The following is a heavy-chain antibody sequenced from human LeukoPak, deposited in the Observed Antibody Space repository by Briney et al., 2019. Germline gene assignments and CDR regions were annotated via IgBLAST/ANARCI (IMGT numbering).Heavy chain of an antibody. J-gene: IGHJ4*02. CDR3: ASLKGLFDYFDY. D-gene: IGHD3-22*01. CDR2: LYNAGST. Sequence: GGSLRLSCVASGFIVSNNYMSLVRQAPGKGLEWVSVLYNAGSTYYAESVKGRFTISRDNSKNTLYLQMYSLRAEDTAVYYCASLKGLFDYFDYWGQGILVTVYS. V-gene: IGHV3-53*01. CDR1: GFIVSNNY.